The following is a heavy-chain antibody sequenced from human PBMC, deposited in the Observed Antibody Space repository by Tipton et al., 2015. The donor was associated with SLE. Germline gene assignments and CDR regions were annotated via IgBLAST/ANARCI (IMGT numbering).Heavy chain of an antibody. D-gene: IGHD6-6*01. J-gene: IGHJ4*02. CDR3: ARGARGPDY. Sequence: SLRLSCTASGFTFGDYAMSWFRQAPGKGLEWVGFIRSKVYGGTSEYAASVKGRFSISIDDSKRIAYLQMNSLKTEDTAVYYCARGARGPDYWGQGTLVTVSS. CDR1: GFTFGDYA. V-gene: IGHV3-49*03. CDR2: IRSKVYGGTS.